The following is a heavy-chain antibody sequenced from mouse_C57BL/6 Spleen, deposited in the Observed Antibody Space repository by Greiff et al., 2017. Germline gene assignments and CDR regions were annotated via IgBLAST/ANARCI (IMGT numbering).Heavy chain of an antibody. J-gene: IGHJ2*01. D-gene: IGHD1-1*01. Sequence: VQLQQPGAELVRPGTSVKLSCKASGYTFTSYWMHWVKQRPGQGLEWIGVIDPSDSYTNYNQKFKGKATLTVDTASSTAYMQLSSLTSEDSAVYYCARSIYYYGSSYRDYWGQGTTLTVSS. CDR3: ARSIYYYGSSYRDY. CDR1: GYTFTSYW. CDR2: IDPSDSYT. V-gene: IGHV1-59*01.